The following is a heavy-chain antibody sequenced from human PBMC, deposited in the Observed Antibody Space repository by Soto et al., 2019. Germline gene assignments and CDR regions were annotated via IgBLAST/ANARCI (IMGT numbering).Heavy chain of an antibody. V-gene: IGHV4-4*02. J-gene: IGHJ4*02. CDR2: AYHNGLT. Sequence: LSLTSADSGDSVTSNVWWRWVRQPPGKGLEWIGEAYHNGLTDYNPSLKSRVTMSVDTSKNEFSLKLTSLTAADTAIYYCERDAAVPGESDRFDYWGQGTLVTVSS. CDR3: ERDAAVPGESDRFDY. D-gene: IGHD6-19*01. CDR1: GDSVTSNVW.